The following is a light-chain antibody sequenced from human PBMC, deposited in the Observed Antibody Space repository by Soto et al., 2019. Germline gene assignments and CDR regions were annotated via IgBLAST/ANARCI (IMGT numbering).Light chain of an antibody. J-gene: IGLJ2*01. CDR2: AVS. CDR3: SSYTTSSTAI. CDR1: SSDVGDHNY. V-gene: IGLV2-14*03. Sequence: QSALTQPASVSGSPGQSITISCTGTSSDVGDHNYVSWYQQQPGKAPKLMIYAVSNRPSGVSNRFSGSKSGTTASLTVSGLQAEDEADYYCSSYTTSSTAIFGGGTKLTVL.